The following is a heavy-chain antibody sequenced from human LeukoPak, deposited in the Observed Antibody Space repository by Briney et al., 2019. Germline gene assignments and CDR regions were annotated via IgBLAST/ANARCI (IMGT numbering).Heavy chain of an antibody. J-gene: IGHJ4*02. CDR2: ISSSSSYI. D-gene: IGHD3-16*02. V-gene: IGHV3-21*01. CDR1: GFTFSSYA. CDR3: AREYSYDYVWGSYPQGKPDY. Sequence: GGSLRLSCAASGFTFSSYAMSWVRQAPGKGLEWVSSISSSSSYIYYADSVKGRFTISRDNAKNSLYLQMNSLRAEDTAVYYCAREYSYDYVWGSYPQGKPDYWGQGTLVTVSS.